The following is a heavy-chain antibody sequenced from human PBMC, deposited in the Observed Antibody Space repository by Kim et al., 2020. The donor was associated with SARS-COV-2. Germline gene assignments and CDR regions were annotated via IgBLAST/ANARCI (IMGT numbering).Heavy chain of an antibody. CDR2: IIPILGIA. D-gene: IGHD6-13*01. V-gene: IGHV1-69*04. CDR1: GGTFSSYA. CDR3: ARTSWGHSSSWYYYGMDV. J-gene: IGHJ6*02. Sequence: SVKVSCKASGGTFSSYAISWVRQAPGQGLEWMGRIIPILGIANYAQKFQGRVTITADKSTSTAYMELSSLRSEDTAVYYCARTSWGHSSSWYYYGMDVWGQGTTVTVSS.